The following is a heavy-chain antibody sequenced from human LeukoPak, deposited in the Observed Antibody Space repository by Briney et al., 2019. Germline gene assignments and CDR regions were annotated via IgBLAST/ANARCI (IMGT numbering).Heavy chain of an antibody. Sequence: ASVKVSCKASGYTFTSYAMHWVRLAPGQRLEWMGWINAGNGNTKYSQELQGRVTITRDTSASTAYMELSSLRSEDMAVYYCARDHEPLGYCSGGSCSGVGYYFDYWGQGTLVTVSS. D-gene: IGHD2-15*01. V-gene: IGHV1-3*03. J-gene: IGHJ4*02. CDR1: GYTFTSYA. CDR3: ARDHEPLGYCSGGSCSGVGYYFDY. CDR2: INAGNGNT.